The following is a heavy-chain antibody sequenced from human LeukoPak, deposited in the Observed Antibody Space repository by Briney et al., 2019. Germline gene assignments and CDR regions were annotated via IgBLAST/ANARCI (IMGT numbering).Heavy chain of an antibody. Sequence: PGGSLRLXCAASGFTCSSYWMHWVRRAPGKGLVWVSRINSDGSSTSYADSVKGRFTISRDNAKNTLYLQMNSLRAEDTAVYYCAREEDFWSGYSAEYFDYWGQGTLVTVSS. CDR1: GFTCSSYW. V-gene: IGHV3-74*01. CDR3: AREEDFWSGYSAEYFDY. D-gene: IGHD3-3*01. CDR2: INSDGSST. J-gene: IGHJ4*02.